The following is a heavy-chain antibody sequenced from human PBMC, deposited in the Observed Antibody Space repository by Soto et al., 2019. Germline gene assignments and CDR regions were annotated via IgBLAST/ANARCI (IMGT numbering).Heavy chain of an antibody. V-gene: IGHV1-69*12. Sequence: QVQLVQSGAEVKKPGSSVKVSCKASGGTFSSYAISWVRQAPGQGLEWMGGIIPIFGTANYAQKVQGRVTITADESTSTAYMELSSLSSEDTAVYYCARTTEYQLLSLSWFDPWGQGTLVTVSS. D-gene: IGHD2-2*01. CDR1: GGTFSSYA. CDR3: ARTTEYQLLSLSWFDP. J-gene: IGHJ5*02. CDR2: IIPIFGTA.